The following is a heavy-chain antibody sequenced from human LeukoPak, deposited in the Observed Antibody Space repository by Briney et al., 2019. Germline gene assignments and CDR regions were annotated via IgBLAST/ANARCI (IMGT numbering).Heavy chain of an antibody. V-gene: IGHV1-24*01. Sequence: GASVKVSCKVSGYTLTELSMHWVRQAPGKGLEWMGGFDPEDGETIYAQKFQGRVTMTEDTSTDTAYMELSSLRSEDTAVYYCARALDYYDSSGYEEGWFDPWGQGTLVTVSS. D-gene: IGHD3-22*01. CDR3: ARALDYYDSSGYEEGWFDP. CDR1: GYTLTELS. CDR2: FDPEDGET. J-gene: IGHJ5*02.